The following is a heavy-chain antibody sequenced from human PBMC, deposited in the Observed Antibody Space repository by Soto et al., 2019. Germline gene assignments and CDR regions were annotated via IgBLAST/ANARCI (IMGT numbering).Heavy chain of an antibody. CDR1: GFTFSNYA. CDR3: AKRPLTAAGFDY. V-gene: IGHV3-23*01. Sequence: EVQLLESGGGLVQPGGSLRLSCAASGFTFSNYAMTWVRQAPGKGLEWVSGITGSGGGTYFVDSVKGRFTISRDNSKNTVYMPMNSLRSEDTAVSYCAKRPLTAAGFDYWGQGTLVTVSS. D-gene: IGHD6-13*01. J-gene: IGHJ4*02. CDR2: ITGSGGGT.